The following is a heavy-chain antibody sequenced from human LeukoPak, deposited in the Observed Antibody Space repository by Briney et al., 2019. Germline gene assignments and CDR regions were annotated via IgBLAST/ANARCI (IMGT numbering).Heavy chain of an antibody. CDR3: ARLTKVGDLWDWFDP. J-gene: IGHJ5*02. CDR2: IYPGDSDT. Sequence: GESLKISCKGSGYSLTSYWIGWVRQMPGKGLEWMGIIYPGDSDTRYSPSFKGQVTISADKSISTAYLQWSSLKASDTAMYYCARLTKVGDLWDWFDPWGQGTLVTVSS. D-gene: IGHD3-10*02. CDR1: GYSLTSYW. V-gene: IGHV5-51*01.